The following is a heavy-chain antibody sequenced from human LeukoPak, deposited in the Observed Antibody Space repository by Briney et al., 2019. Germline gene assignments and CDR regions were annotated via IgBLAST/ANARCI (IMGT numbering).Heavy chain of an antibody. J-gene: IGHJ6*04. D-gene: IGHD5-12*01. V-gene: IGHV4-31*03. Sequence: SQTLSLTCTVSGGPISSGGYYWSWLRPRPGKGLEWLGYIYYSGSTYYNPSLKRRVTISVDTSKNQYSLKLSAVAAADTAVYYCARAPPPYSPYYYYYGMDGLRKGTKVTVSS. CDR2: IYYSGST. CDR1: GGPISSGGYY. CDR3: ARAPPPYSPYYYYYGMDG.